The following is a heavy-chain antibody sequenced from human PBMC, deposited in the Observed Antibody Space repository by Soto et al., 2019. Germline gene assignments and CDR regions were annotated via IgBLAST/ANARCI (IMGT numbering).Heavy chain of an antibody. Sequence: GGSLRLSCAASGFTFSSYAMSWVRQAPGKGLEWVSAIIGSADSTSYADSVTGRFTISRDNSQNMLFLQMNSLGVEDAAVYYCARDRQPDGIWTFDFWGRGAQVTVSS. CDR3: ARDRQPDGIWTFDF. V-gene: IGHV3-23*01. D-gene: IGHD1-1*01. CDR1: GFTFSSYA. J-gene: IGHJ4*02. CDR2: IIGSADST.